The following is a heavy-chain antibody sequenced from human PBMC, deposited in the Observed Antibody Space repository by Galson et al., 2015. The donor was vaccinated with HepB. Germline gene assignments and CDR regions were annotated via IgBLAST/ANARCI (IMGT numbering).Heavy chain of an antibody. CDR2: IIPILGIA. Sequence: SVKVSCKASGGTFSSYAISWVRQAPGQGLEWMGRIIPILGIANYAQKFQGRVTITADKSTSTAYMELSSLRSEDTAVYYCATADIVVVPAAIPYYFDYWGQGTLVTVSS. V-gene: IGHV1-69*04. CDR1: GGTFSSYA. CDR3: ATADIVVVPAAIPYYFDY. J-gene: IGHJ4*02. D-gene: IGHD2-2*01.